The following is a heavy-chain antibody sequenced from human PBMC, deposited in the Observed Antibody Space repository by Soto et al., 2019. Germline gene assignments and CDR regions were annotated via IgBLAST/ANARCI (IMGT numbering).Heavy chain of an antibody. Sequence: SETLSLTCTVSGDSINSADYYWSWLRQPPGKGLEWIGYIYYSRSDYYNPSLGRRATITIDTSRNQFSLNLMSVTATDTAVYYCARVVQFYDSSGYSFYYFDYWGQGALVTVSS. CDR1: GDSINSADYY. V-gene: IGHV4-30-4*01. CDR2: IYYSRSD. CDR3: ARVVQFYDSSGYSFYYFDY. J-gene: IGHJ4*02. D-gene: IGHD3-22*01.